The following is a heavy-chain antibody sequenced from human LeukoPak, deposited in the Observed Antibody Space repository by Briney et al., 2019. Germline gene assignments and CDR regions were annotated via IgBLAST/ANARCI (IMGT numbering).Heavy chain of an antibody. CDR2: IYYSGSS. Sequence: PSGTLSLTCTVSGGSISSSSYYWGWIRQPPGKGLEWIGSIYYSGSSYYNPSLKSRVTISVHTSKNQFSLKLSSVTAADTAVYYCARHVDTATDYFDYWGQGTLVTVSS. V-gene: IGHV4-39*01. J-gene: IGHJ4*02. D-gene: IGHD5-18*01. CDR1: GGSISSSSYY. CDR3: ARHVDTATDYFDY.